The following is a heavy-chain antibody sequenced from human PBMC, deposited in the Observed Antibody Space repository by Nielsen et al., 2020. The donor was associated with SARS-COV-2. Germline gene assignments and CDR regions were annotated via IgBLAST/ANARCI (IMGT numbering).Heavy chain of an antibody. J-gene: IGHJ6*02. Sequence: WIRQPPGKGLEWIGYIYYSGSTYYNPSLKSRVTISVDTSKNQFSLKLSSVTAADTAVYYCARVSLYYYGSGSYYNVPYYYYGMDVWGQGTTVTVSS. CDR3: ARVSLYYYGSGSYYNVPYYYYGMDV. D-gene: IGHD3-10*01. V-gene: IGHV4-31*02. CDR2: IYYSGST.